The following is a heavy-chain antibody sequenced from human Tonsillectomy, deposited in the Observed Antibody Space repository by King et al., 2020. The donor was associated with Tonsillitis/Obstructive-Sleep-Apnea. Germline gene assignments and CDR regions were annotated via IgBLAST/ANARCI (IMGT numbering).Heavy chain of an antibody. CDR1: GFSLSTSGVG. V-gene: IGHV2-5*02. D-gene: IGHD3-3*01. CDR3: AHSQWDFRSGYPTSYFDY. CDR2: IYWDDDK. Sequence: LTLKESGPTLVKPTQTLTLTCTFSGFSLSTSGVGVGWIRQPPGKALEWLALIYWDDDKRYSPSLKSRLTITKDTSKNQVVLTMTNMDPVDTATYYCAHSQWDFRSGYPTSYFDYWGQGTLVTVSS. J-gene: IGHJ4*02.